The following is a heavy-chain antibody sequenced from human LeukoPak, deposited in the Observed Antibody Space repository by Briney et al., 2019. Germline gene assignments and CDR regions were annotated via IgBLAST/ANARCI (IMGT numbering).Heavy chain of an antibody. J-gene: IGHJ4*02. CDR2: ISYDGSNK. Sequence: GGSLTLSCAASGFTFSGYGMHWVRQAPGKGLEWVAVISYDGSNKYYVDYVKGRFTISRDNSKNTMYLQMNSLRAEDTAVYYCAEDPGRFVVVPAAIDYWGQGTLVTVSS. CDR1: GFTFSGYG. CDR3: AEDPGRFVVVPAAIDY. D-gene: IGHD2-2*02. V-gene: IGHV3-30*18.